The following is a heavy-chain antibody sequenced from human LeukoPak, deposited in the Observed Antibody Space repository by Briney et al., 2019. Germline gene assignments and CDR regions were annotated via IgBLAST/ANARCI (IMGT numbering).Heavy chain of an antibody. CDR1: GFTISSYA. CDR2: ISSDGGST. V-gene: IGHV3-64D*06. D-gene: IGHD4-23*01. J-gene: IGHJ4*02. CDR3: VKDRWFDY. Sequence: GGSLRLSCSVSGFTISSYAMHWVRQAPGKGLEYVSSISSDGGSTFHADSVKGRFSISRDNSKNTLSLQMSSLRAEDTAVYYCVKDRWFDYWGQGTLVTVSS.